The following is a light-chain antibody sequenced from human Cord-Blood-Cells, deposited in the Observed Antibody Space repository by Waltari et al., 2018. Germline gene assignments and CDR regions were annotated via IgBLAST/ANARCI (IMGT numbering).Light chain of an antibody. V-gene: IGKV3-15*01. Sequence: EIVMTQYPDTLCVSPGERATLSCRASQSVSSNLAWYQQKPGQAPRLLIYGASTRATGIPARFSGSGSGTEFTLTISSLQSEDFAVYYCQQYNNWYSFGQGTKLEIK. CDR2: GAS. CDR1: QSVSSN. J-gene: IGKJ2*03. CDR3: QQYNNWYS.